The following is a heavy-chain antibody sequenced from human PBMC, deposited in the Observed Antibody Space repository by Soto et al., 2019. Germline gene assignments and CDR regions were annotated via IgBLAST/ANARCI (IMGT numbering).Heavy chain of an antibody. J-gene: IGHJ6*02. CDR3: ARQGSNEYYYYGMDV. D-gene: IGHD3-10*01. V-gene: IGHV1-69*12. CDR1: GGTFSSYA. Sequence: QVQLVQSGAEVKKPGSSVKVSCKASGGTFSSYAISWVRQAPGQGLEWMGGFIPIFGTADYAQRFQGRVTTTADESTSTAYMELSSLRSEDTAVYYCARQGSNEYYYYGMDVWGQGTTVTVSS. CDR2: FIPIFGTA.